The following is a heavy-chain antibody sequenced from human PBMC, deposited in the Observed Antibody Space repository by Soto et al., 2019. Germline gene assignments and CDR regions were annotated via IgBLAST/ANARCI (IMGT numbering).Heavy chain of an antibody. CDR3: ARRVPAAPNWFDP. J-gene: IGHJ5*02. D-gene: IGHD2-2*01. V-gene: IGHV4-4*02. Sequence: QVQLQESGPGLVKPSGTLSLTCAVSGGSISSGTWWSWVRQPPGRGLEWIGEIYHSGSPNYNPSLKRRVTMSVDKSKNLFSLRLSSVTAADSALYYCARRVPAAPNWFDPWGQGNLVTVSS. CDR1: GGSISSGTW. CDR2: IYHSGSP.